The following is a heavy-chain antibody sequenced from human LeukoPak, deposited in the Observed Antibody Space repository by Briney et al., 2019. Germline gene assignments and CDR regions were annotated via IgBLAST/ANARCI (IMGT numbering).Heavy chain of an antibody. CDR1: GFTFSSYI. CDR2: ISCSSTYR. D-gene: IGHD2-2*03. CDR3: ARVDGYCSGTSCSYYYMDV. Sequence: GGSLRLSCAASGFTFSSYIINWVRQAPGKGLEWVSSISCSSTYRHYADSVKGRFTISRDNAKNSLYLQMNSLRAEDTAVYYCARVDGYCSGTSCSYYYMDVWGKGTTVTVSS. V-gene: IGHV3-21*01. J-gene: IGHJ6*03.